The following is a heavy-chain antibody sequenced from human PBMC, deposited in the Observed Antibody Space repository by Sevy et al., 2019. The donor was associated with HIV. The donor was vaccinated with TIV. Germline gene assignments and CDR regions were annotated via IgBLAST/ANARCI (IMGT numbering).Heavy chain of an antibody. V-gene: IGHV3-23*01. CDR3: ATTLSGGYSSSWYPDWFDP. CDR1: GFTFSSYA. CDR2: ISGSGGST. J-gene: IGHJ5*02. Sequence: GGSLRLSCAASGFTFSSYAMSWVRQAPGKGLEWVSAISGSGGSTYYADSVKGRLTISRDNSKNTLYLQMNSLRAEDTAVYYCATTLSGGYSSSWYPDWFDPWGQGTLVTVSS. D-gene: IGHD6-13*01.